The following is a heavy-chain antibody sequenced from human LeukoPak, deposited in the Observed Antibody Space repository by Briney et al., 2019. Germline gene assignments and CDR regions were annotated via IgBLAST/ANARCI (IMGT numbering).Heavy chain of an antibody. Sequence: SETLSLTCTVSGGSISSGSYYWSWIRQPAGKGLEWIGRIYSSGSTNYNPSLKSRVTISLDTSKNQFSLKLSSVTAADTAVYYCARVSSGWHLPLYYYYYYMDVWGKGTTVTVSS. CDR1: GGSISSGSYY. V-gene: IGHV4-61*02. J-gene: IGHJ6*03. D-gene: IGHD6-19*01. CDR3: ARVSSGWHLPLYYYYYYMDV. CDR2: IYSSGST.